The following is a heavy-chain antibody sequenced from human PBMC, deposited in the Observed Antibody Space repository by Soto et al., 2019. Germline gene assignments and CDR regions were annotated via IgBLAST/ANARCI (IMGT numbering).Heavy chain of an antibody. CDR2: ISGSGGST. J-gene: IGHJ6*03. V-gene: IGHV3-23*01. CDR3: AKPQAEGVLEWLRLYYMDV. CDR1: GFTFSSYA. Sequence: PGGSLRLSCAASGFTFSSYAMSWVRQAPGEGLERVSAISGSGGSTYYADSVKGRFTISRDNSKNTLYLQMNSLRAEDTAVYYCAKPQAEGVLEWLRLYYMDVWGKGTTVTVSS. D-gene: IGHD3-3*01.